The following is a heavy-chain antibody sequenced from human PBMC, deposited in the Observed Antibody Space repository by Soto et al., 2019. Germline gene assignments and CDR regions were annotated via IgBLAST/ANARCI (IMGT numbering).Heavy chain of an antibody. D-gene: IGHD4-17*01. V-gene: IGHV3-33*01. CDR1: GFTFSSYG. CDR2: IWYDGSNK. J-gene: IGHJ6*02. CDR3: ARDGDYGDSVGYYGMDV. Sequence: VQLVESGGGVVQPGRSLRRSCAASGFTFSSYGMHWVRQAPGKGLEWVAVIWYDGSNKYYADSVKGRFTISRDNSKNTLYLQMNSLRAEDTAVYYCARDGDYGDSVGYYGMDVWGQGTTVSVSS.